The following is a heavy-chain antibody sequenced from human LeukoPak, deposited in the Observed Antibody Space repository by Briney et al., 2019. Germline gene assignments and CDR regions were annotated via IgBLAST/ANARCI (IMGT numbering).Heavy chain of an antibody. J-gene: IGHJ3*02. CDR1: GFTFSNYW. D-gene: IGHD1-14*01. Sequence: GGSLRLSCTASGFTFSNYWMHWVRQVPGKGLPWVSRINTDGSTTNYADSAKGRFTISRDNAKNTLHLQMSSLRAEDTAVYYCVRDKYNKTSHDTFDIWGQGTMVTVSS. CDR2: INTDGSTT. V-gene: IGHV3-74*01. CDR3: VRDKYNKTSHDTFDI.